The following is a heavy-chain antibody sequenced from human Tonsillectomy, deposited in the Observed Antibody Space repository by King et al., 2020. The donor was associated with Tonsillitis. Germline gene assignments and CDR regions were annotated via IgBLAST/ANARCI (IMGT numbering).Heavy chain of an antibody. CDR3: AKNNVSSYGYFEY. D-gene: IGHD3-16*01. V-gene: IGHV3-23*04. J-gene: IGHJ4*02. CDR2: IAGSGTYT. Sequence: VQLVESGGGLGQPGGSLRLSCAASGFTFNNYALSWVRQAPGKGLEWVSTIAGSGTYTYSADSVKGRFTNSRDNSKNTVYLQMNSLRAEDTAIYYCAKNNVSSYGYFEYWGRGTLVTVSS. CDR1: GFTFNNYA.